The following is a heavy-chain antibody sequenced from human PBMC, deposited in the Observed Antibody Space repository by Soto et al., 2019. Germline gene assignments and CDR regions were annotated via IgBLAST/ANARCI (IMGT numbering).Heavy chain of an antibody. Sequence: VQLLESGGGVAQPGRSLRLSCRASGFGFSSYGMLWVRQAPGKGPEWVAFISFDGSTQYHADSVRGRFTISRDNSENTLYLQLDILRVEDTAMYYCAREGVFGLVKIVPPDYWGQGAQVTVSA. J-gene: IGHJ4*02. CDR3: AREGVFGLVKIVPPDY. D-gene: IGHD3-3*01. V-gene: IGHV3-30*03. CDR1: GFGFSSYG. CDR2: ISFDGSTQ.